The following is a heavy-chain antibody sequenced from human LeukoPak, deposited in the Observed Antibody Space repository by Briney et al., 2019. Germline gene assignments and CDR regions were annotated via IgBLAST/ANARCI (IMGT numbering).Heavy chain of an antibody. V-gene: IGHV4-34*01. CDR1: GGSFSGYY. D-gene: IGHD2-15*01. CDR3: ARAASVAATMRVSWSDP. CDR2: INHSGST. J-gene: IGHJ5*02. Sequence: SETLSLTCAVYGGSFSGYYWSWIRQPPGKGLEWIGEINHSGSTNYNPSLKSQVTISVDTSKNQFSLKLSSVTAADTAVYYCARAASVAATMRVSWSDPWGQGTLVTVSS.